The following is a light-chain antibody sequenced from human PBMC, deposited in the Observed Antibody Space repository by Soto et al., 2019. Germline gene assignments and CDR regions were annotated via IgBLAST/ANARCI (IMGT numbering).Light chain of an antibody. Sequence: DIQLTQSPSSVSASVGDRVTITCRASQGIGSWLAWYQKGPGKAPKLLIYAASSLHVGVPSRFSGGGSGTDFSLAITSLQPEDLATYYCQQANSFPPSFGQGTKLEI. V-gene: IGKV1-12*01. CDR3: QQANSFPPS. CDR1: QGIGSW. J-gene: IGKJ2*01. CDR2: AAS.